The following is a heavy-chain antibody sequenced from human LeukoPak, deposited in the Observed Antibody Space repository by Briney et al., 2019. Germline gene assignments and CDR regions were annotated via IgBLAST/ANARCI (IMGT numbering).Heavy chain of an antibody. V-gene: IGHV1-18*01. D-gene: IGHD2-8*01. CDR2: ITTYNGEK. CDR1: GYTLSGYG. CDR3: ARDCSNGVCYPRDY. J-gene: IGHJ4*02. Sequence: ASVKDSCKASGYTLSGYGISWVRQAPGQGLEWVGWITTYNGEKKYSEKFQGRVTMTTDTSTSTYYMEMTSLRTDDTAIYYCARDCSNGVCYPRDYWGQGTLVSVST.